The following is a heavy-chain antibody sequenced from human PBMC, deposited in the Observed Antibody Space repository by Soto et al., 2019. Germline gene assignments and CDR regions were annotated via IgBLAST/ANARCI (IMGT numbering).Heavy chain of an antibody. CDR3: ASSGSTRRFDY. Sequence: SETLSLTCTVSGGSINRSGYYWGWIRQPPGKGLEWIGSIYYSGSTYYNPSLKSRVTISVDTSKNQFSLKLSSVTAADTAVYYCASSGSTRRFDYWGQGTLVTVSS. J-gene: IGHJ4*02. V-gene: IGHV4-39*01. D-gene: IGHD3-22*01. CDR2: IYYSGST. CDR1: GGSINRSGYY.